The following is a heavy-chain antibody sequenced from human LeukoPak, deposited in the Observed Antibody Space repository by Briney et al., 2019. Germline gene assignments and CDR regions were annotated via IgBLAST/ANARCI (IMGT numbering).Heavy chain of an antibody. CDR2: ISSSSSYI. J-gene: IGHJ4*02. D-gene: IGHD1-1*01. Sequence: PGGSLRLSCAASGFTFSSYSMNWVRQAPGKGLEWVSSISSSSSYIYYADSVKGRFTISRDNAKNSLYLRMNSLRAEDTAVYYCTSGTLEGVFDYWGQGTLVTVSS. V-gene: IGHV3-21*01. CDR1: GFTFSSYS. CDR3: TSGTLEGVFDY.